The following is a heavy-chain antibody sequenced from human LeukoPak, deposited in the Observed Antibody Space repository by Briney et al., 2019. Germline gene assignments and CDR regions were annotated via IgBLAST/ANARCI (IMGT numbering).Heavy chain of an antibody. V-gene: IGHV4-30-2*01. Sequence: SETLSLTCAVSGGSISSGGYSWSWIRQPPGKGLEWIGYIYHSGSTYYNPSLKSRVTISVDRSKNQFSLKLSSVTAADTAVYYCARDRSKYLAYCGGDCSPPYWGQGTLVTVSS. CDR3: ARDRSKYLAYCGGDCSPPY. CDR2: IYHSGST. J-gene: IGHJ4*02. D-gene: IGHD2-21*02. CDR1: GGSISSGGYS.